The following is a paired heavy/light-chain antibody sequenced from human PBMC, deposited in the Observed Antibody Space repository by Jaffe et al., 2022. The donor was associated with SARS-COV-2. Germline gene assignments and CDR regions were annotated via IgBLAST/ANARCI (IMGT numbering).Heavy chain of an antibody. V-gene: IGHV4-39*01. CDR2: MRVIGNY. Sequence: QLQLQESGPGLVKPSETLSLTCTVSGGSISSDTYYWGWIRQPPGKGLEWIGSMRVIGNYYYNPPLKSRVTISGDTSTNQFSLKLSSVTAADTAVYYCVRLPWLVRAQSFDYWGRGILVTVSS. D-gene: IGHD6-19*01. CDR1: GGSISSDTYY. J-gene: IGHJ4*02. CDR3: VRLPWLVRAQSFDY.
Light chain of an antibody. Sequence: DIQLTQSPSTLSASVGDRVTITCRASQSITTWLAWYQQKPGKAPKLLIYKVSTLESGVPSRFSGSGSGTEFTLTVSSLQPDDFATYYCQQYSTFMWTFGQGTKVEIK. J-gene: IGKJ1*01. V-gene: IGKV1-5*03. CDR2: KVS. CDR3: QQYSTFMWT. CDR1: QSITTW.